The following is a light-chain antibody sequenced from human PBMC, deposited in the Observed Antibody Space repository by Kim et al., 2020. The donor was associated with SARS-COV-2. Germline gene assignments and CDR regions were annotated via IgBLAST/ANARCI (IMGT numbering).Light chain of an antibody. J-gene: IGKJ1*01. V-gene: IGKV1-5*03. CDR2: RAS. Sequence: DIQMTQSPSTLTASVGDRVTITCRASQTVGTWLAWYQQKPGLAPKLLIYRASNLISGVPSRFSASGSGTAFTLTINSLQPDDFATYSCQQYHSHSWTFGQGTKVDIK. CDR3: QQYHSHSWT. CDR1: QTVGTW.